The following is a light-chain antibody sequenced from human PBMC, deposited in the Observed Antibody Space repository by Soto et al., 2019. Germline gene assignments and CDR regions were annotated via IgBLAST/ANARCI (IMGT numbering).Light chain of an antibody. Sequence: DIQMTQSPSSLSASVGDRVTITCRASQSISSYLNWYQQKPGKAPKLLIYAASSLQSGVPSRFSGCGSGTAFTLTISSLQPEDFATYYCQQCYSTPPTFGQGTKVEIK. CDR3: QQCYSTPPT. CDR1: QSISSY. V-gene: IGKV1-39*01. J-gene: IGKJ1*01. CDR2: AAS.